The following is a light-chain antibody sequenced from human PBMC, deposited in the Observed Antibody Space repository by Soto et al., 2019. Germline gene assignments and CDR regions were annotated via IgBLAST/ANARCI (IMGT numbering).Light chain of an antibody. Sequence: DIQMTQSPSTLSASVGDRVTITCRASQEISSWLAWYQQKPGKPPNLLIHDASTLESVVPSRFSGSGSGPDFTLAISSLQPDDFATYYCQQYSTFPYTFGQGTKLESK. V-gene: IGKV1-5*01. CDR1: QEISSW. CDR3: QQYSTFPYT. J-gene: IGKJ2*01. CDR2: DAS.